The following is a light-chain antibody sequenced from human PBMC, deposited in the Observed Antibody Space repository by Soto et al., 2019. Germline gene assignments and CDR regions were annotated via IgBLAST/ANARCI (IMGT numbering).Light chain of an antibody. V-gene: IGKV1-39*01. Sequence: DIQMTQSPSSLSASVGDRVTITCGASQSISSYLNWYQQKPGKAPKLLIYAASSLQSGVPSRFSGSGSGTDFTLTISSLQPEDFATYYCQQRKDYPLPFGGGTKVDIK. J-gene: IGKJ4*01. CDR2: AAS. CDR3: QQRKDYPLP. CDR1: QSISSY.